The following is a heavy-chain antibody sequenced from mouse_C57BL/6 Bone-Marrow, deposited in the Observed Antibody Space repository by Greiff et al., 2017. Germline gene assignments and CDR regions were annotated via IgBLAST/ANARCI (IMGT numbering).Heavy chain of an antibody. Sequence: EVQRVESGGGLVQPGGSMKLSCVASGFTFSNYWMNWVRQSPEKGLEWVAQIRLKSDNYATHYAESVNGRFTISRDDSKSSVYLQMNNLRAEDTGIYYCTEELRRRWYYFDYWGQGTTLTVSS. CDR3: TEELRRRWYYFDY. CDR1: GFTFSNYW. D-gene: IGHD2-12*01. CDR2: IRLKSDNYAT. V-gene: IGHV6-3*01. J-gene: IGHJ2*01.